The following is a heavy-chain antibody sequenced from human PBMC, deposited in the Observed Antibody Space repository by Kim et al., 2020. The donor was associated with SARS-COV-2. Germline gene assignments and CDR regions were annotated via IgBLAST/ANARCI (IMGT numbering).Heavy chain of an antibody. CDR1: GFTFSSYS. J-gene: IGHJ6*02. CDR2: ISSSSSYI. V-gene: IGHV3-21*01. Sequence: GGSLRLSCAASGFTFSSYSMNWVRQAPGKGLEWVSYISSSSSYIYYADSVKGRFTISRDNAKNSLYLQMNSLRAEDTAVYYCAREIELDPLYDILTNYYYYYGMDVWGQGTTVTVSS. D-gene: IGHD3-9*01. CDR3: AREIELDPLYDILTNYYYYYGMDV.